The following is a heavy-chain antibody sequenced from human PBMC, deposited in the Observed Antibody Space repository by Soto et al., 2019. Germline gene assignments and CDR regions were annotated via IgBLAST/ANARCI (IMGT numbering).Heavy chain of an antibody. J-gene: IGHJ4*02. CDR3: ARDPSGNSDY. D-gene: IGHD4-4*01. V-gene: IGHV1-69*06. Sequence: ASVKVSCKASGGTFSSYAISWVRQAPGQGLEWMGGIIPIFGTANYAQKFQGRVTITADKSTSTAYMELSSLRSEDTDVYYCARDPSGNSDYWGQGTLVTVSS. CDR2: IIPIFGTA. CDR1: GGTFSSYA.